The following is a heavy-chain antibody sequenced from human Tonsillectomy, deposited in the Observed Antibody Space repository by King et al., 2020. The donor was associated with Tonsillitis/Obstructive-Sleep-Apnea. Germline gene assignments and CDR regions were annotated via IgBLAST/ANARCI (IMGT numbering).Heavy chain of an antibody. CDR2: IRSDGITT. CDR1: GFTFNSYW. Sequence: VQLVESGGGLVKPGGSLRLSCAASGFTFNSYWMHWVRQAPGKGLVWVSRIRSDGITTDYADSVNGRFTISRDNAKNTLYLQMSSLMFEDTAVYYCARTLVQGIYFFAYWGQGTLVTVSS. CDR3: ARTLVQGIYFFAY. D-gene: IGHD6-6*01. V-gene: IGHV3-74*01. J-gene: IGHJ4*01.